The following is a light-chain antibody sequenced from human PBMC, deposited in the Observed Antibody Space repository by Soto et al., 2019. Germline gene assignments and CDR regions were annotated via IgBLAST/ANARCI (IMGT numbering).Light chain of an antibody. J-gene: IGLJ2*01. CDR2: GNS. CDR3: QSYDSSLSGHVV. CDR1: SSNIGAGYD. Sequence: QSVLTQPPSVSGAPGQRVTISCTGSSSNIGAGYDVHWYQQLPGTAPKLLIYGNSNRPSGVPDRFSGSKSGTSASLAITGLQAEDEADYYCQSYDSSLSGHVVFGGGTKVNVL. V-gene: IGLV1-40*01.